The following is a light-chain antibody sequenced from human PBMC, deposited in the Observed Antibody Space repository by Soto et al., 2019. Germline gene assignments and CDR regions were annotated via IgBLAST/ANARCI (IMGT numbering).Light chain of an antibody. Sequence: EIVLTQSPGTLSLSPGDRAALSCRASHTLTSNYIAWYQHKPGQAPRLLIYSAFDRATGIPDRFRGSGSGTDFTLTISSLQSEDFAVYYCQQYSNWPLTFGPGTKVDIK. CDR2: SAF. CDR1: HTLTSNY. J-gene: IGKJ3*01. CDR3: QQYSNWPLT. V-gene: IGKV3-20*01.